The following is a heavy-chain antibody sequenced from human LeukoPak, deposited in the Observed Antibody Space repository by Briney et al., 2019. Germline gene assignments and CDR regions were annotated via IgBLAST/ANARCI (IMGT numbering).Heavy chain of an antibody. CDR2: IYYSGIT. J-gene: IGHJ2*01. V-gene: IGHV4-31*03. CDR1: GGSISSGGGYY. Sequence: SQTLSLTCTVSGGSISSGGGYYWSWIRQHPGKGLEWIGLIYYSGITYYNPSLKSRLTMSVDTSKNQFSLRLTSVTAADTAVYYCARDLEYCSSSNCPRYWYFDLWGRGTLVTVSS. D-gene: IGHD2-2*01. CDR3: ARDLEYCSSSNCPRYWYFDL.